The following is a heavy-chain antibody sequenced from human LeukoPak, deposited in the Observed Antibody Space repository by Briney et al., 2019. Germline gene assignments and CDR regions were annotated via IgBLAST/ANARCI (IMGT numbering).Heavy chain of an antibody. CDR2: INHSGST. CDR1: GGSSSGYY. V-gene: IGHV4-34*01. Sequence: PSETLSLTCAVYGGSSSGYYWSWIRQPPGKGLEWIGEINHSGSTNYNPSLKSRVTISVDTSKNQFSLKLSSVTAADTAVYYCARDYNWNDIAGFDPWGQGTLVTVSS. D-gene: IGHD1-1*01. J-gene: IGHJ5*02. CDR3: ARDYNWNDIAGFDP.